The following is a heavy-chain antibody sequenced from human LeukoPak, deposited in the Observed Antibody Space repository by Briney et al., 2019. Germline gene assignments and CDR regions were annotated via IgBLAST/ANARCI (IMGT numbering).Heavy chain of an antibody. Sequence: WGSLRLSCAASGFTFSSYAMHWVRQAPGKGLEWVAVISYDGSNKYYADSVKGRFTISRDNSKNTLYLQMNSLRAEDTAVYYCAREPGDDYYYYGMDVWGQGTTVTVSS. D-gene: IGHD1-14*01. V-gene: IGHV3-30-3*01. CDR3: AREPGDDYYYYGMDV. CDR2: ISYDGSNK. CDR1: GFTFSSYA. J-gene: IGHJ6*02.